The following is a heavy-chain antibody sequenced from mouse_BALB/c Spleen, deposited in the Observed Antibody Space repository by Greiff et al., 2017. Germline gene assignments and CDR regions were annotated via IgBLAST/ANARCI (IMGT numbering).Heavy chain of an antibody. J-gene: IGHJ3*01. V-gene: IGHV1-9*01. Sequence: QVQLQQSGAELMKPGASVKISCKATGYTFSSYWIEWVKQRPGHGLEWIGEILPGSGSTNYNEKFKGKATFTADTSSNTAYMQLSSLTSEDSAVYYCARGGYYGSSYWFAYWGQGTLVTVSA. CDR3: ARGGYYGSSYWFAY. D-gene: IGHD1-1*01. CDR1: GYTFSSYW. CDR2: ILPGSGST.